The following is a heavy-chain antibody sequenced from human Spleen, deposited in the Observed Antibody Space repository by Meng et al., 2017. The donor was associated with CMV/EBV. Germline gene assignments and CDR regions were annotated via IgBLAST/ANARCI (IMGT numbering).Heavy chain of an antibody. CDR1: GGSFSDYY. D-gene: IGHD1-26*01. CDR2: INHSGST. J-gene: IGHJ3*02. Sequence: GSLRLSCAVYGGSFSDYYWSWIRQPPGKGLEWIGEINHSGSTNYNPSLKSRVTISGDMSKNQFSLKLSSVTAADTAVYYCARIVGATRVDIWGQGTMVTVSS. CDR3: ARIVGATRVDI. V-gene: IGHV4-34*01.